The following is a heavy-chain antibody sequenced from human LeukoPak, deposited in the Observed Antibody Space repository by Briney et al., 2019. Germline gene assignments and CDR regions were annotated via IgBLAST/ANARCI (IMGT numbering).Heavy chain of an antibody. V-gene: IGHV4-31*03. Sequence: SETLSFTCSVSGGSINTGDYYWSWIRQHPGKGLEWVGYIYHSGNTYYNPSLRSRLTISVDTSKNQFSLKLSSVTAADTAVYYCARETFHCTTTICYPYYFDFWGQGILVTVSS. CDR3: ARETFHCTTTICYPYYFDF. CDR1: GGSINTGDYY. J-gene: IGHJ4*02. CDR2: IYHSGNT. D-gene: IGHD2-2*01.